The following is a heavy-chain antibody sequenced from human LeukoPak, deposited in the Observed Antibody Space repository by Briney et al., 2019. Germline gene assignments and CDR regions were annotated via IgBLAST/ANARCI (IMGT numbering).Heavy chain of an antibody. V-gene: IGHV3-23*01. CDR2: IRGSGVST. Sequence: PGGSLRLSCAASGFTFSSYAMSWVRQAPGKGLEWLSSIRGSGVSTYYADSVKGRFTISRDNSKNTLYLQMDSLRVEDTAVYCCANPEWLLPSYYCYGLEVWGQRTTVTVSS. D-gene: IGHD3-3*01. J-gene: IGHJ6*01. CDR1: GFTFSSYA. CDR3: ANPEWLLPSYYCYGLEV.